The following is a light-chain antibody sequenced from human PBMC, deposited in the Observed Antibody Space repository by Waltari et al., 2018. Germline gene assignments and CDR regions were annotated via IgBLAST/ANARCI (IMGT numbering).Light chain of an antibody. V-gene: IGKV1-39*01. CDR3: QHQYGTPYS. J-gene: IGKJ2*03. Sequence: DIQMTQSPSSLSASVGDRVTITCRASENVNSYLNWYQQKPGKAPKLLIYKASILQSGIPSRFSGSRSETDYTFTISSLQSEDVATYCCQHQYGTPYSFGQGTKVEIK. CDR1: ENVNSY. CDR2: KAS.